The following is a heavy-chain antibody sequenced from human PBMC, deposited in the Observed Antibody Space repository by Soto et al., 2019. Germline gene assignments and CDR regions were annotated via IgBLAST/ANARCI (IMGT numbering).Heavy chain of an antibody. Sequence: GGSLRLSCAPSGFSMSNHGMHWVRQAPGKGLEWVAVISYDGSNKYHADSVKGRFTISRDNSRNTLSLQMNSLRREDTAVYYCARGAENQVLDREYFYGMDVWGQGTTVTVSS. CDR3: ARGAENQVLDREYFYGMDV. V-gene: IGHV3-30-3*01. CDR1: GFSMSNHG. J-gene: IGHJ6*02. CDR2: ISYDGSNK.